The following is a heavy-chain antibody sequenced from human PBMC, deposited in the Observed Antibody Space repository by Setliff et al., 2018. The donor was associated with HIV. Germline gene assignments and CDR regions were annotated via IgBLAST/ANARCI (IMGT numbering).Heavy chain of an antibody. V-gene: IGHV1-18*01. Sequence: ASVKVSCKASGYIITRYGVTWVRQAPGQGLEWMGWIGAYDGNTKYIQKLQGRVTMTTDTSTNTAYMELRSLRSDDTAVYYCANGYSSGWYLVTAFDIWGQGTMVTVSS. CDR2: IGAYDGNT. J-gene: IGHJ3*02. CDR3: ANGYSSGWYLVTAFDI. CDR1: GYIITRYG. D-gene: IGHD6-19*01.